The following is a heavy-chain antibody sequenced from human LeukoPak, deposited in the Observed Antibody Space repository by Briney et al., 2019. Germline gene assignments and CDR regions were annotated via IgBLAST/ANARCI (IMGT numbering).Heavy chain of an antibody. CDR1: GFTFSSYE. J-gene: IGHJ3*02. V-gene: IGHV3-48*03. D-gene: IGHD1-26*01. CDR2: ISSSGSTI. CDR3: ARQSTRGGSFKQAFDI. Sequence: PGGSLRLSCAAFGFTFSSYEMNWVRQAPGKGLEWVSYISSSGSTIYYADSVKGRFTISRDNAKNSLYLQMNSLRAEDTAVYYCARQSTRGGSFKQAFDIWGQGTMVTVSS.